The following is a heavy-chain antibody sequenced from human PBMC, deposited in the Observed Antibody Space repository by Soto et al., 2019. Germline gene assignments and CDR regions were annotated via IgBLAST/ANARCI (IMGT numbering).Heavy chain of an antibody. Sequence: SETLSLTCTVSGGSIISGGYYWSWIRQHPGKGLEWIGYIYYSGSTYYNPSLKSRVTISVDTSKNQFSLKLSSVTAADTAVYYCARVGDYYDYVWGSYRPYYFDYWGQGTLVTV. J-gene: IGHJ4*02. CDR1: GGSIISGGYY. CDR3: ARVGDYYDYVWGSYRPYYFDY. CDR2: IYYSGST. D-gene: IGHD3-16*02. V-gene: IGHV4-31*03.